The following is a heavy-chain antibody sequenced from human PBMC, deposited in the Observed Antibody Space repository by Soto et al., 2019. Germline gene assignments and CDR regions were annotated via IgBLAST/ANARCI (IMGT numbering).Heavy chain of an antibody. CDR1: GGSIISASYS. CDR3: AREDAARIERWFDA. J-gene: IGHJ5*02. Sequence: QVQLQESGPRLVKPSQTLSLSCAVSGGSIISASYSWNWIRQSPGRGLEWIGHIYSSGSTYYNPSLKNRVSISVDPSNNQFSLKLTSVTAADTAVYFCAREDAARIERWFDAWGQGILVTVSS. V-gene: IGHV4-31*11. D-gene: IGHD6-6*01. CDR2: IYSSGST.